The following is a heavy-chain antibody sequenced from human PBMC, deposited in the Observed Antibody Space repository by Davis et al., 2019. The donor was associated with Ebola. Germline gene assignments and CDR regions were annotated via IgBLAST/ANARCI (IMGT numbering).Heavy chain of an antibody. J-gene: IGHJ4*02. CDR2: INPNSGGT. Sequence: AASVKVSCKASGYTFTGYYMHWVRQAPGQGLEWMGWINPNSGGTNYAQKFQGWVAMTRDTSISTAYMELSRLRSDDTAVYYCARGVRYGDYFDYWGQGTLVTVSS. CDR1: GYTFTGYY. D-gene: IGHD4-17*01. V-gene: IGHV1-2*04. CDR3: ARGVRYGDYFDY.